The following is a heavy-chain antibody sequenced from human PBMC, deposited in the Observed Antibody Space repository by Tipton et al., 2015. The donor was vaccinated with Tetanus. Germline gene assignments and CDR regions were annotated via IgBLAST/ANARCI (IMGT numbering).Heavy chain of an antibody. CDR2: ISPGDSDA. D-gene: IGHD3-10*01. J-gene: IGHJ5*02. CDR1: EHNSRSYW. CDR3: ARLPKHYSASGST. V-gene: IGHV5-51*01. Sequence: QLVQSGAEVKKPGESLKISCQASEHNSRSYWISWVRQMPGKGLEWMGIISPGDSDATYSPSFQGQVTISLDKTISTAYLQWASLKPSDTATYFCARLPKHYSASGSTWGQGTLVTVSS.